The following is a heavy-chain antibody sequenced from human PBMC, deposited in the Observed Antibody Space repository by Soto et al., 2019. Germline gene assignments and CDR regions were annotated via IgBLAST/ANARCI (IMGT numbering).Heavy chain of an antibody. V-gene: IGHV1-69*02. Sequence: SVKVSCKASGGTFSSYTISWVRQAPGQGPEWMGRIIPILGIANYAQKFQGRVTITADKSTSTAYMELSSLRSEDTAVYYCATQLVDYYYYYMDVWGKGTTVTVSS. D-gene: IGHD6-13*01. CDR1: GGTFSSYT. CDR2: IIPILGIA. J-gene: IGHJ6*03. CDR3: ATQLVDYYYYYMDV.